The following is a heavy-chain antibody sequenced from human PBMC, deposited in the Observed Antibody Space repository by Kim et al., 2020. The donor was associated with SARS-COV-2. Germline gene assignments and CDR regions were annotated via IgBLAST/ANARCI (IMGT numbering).Heavy chain of an antibody. CDR3: TTEGANGYFDL. J-gene: IGHJ2*01. CDR2: T. V-gene: IGHV3-15*01. Sequence: TDYAAPGKGRFTISRDDSKNTLYLQMNSLKTEDTAVYYCTTEGANGYFDLWGRGTLVTVSS.